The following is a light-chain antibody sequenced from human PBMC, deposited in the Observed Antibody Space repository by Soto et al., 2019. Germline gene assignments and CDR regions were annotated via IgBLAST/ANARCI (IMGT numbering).Light chain of an antibody. CDR3: QQYEKWPPSIT. CDR1: QSVSSN. CDR2: DVS. Sequence: EIVLTQSQDTLSVSSGERAAISCLASQSVSSNLAWYQQKPGQAPRLLIYDVSTRATGIPTRFSGSGSGTEFTLTISSLQSEDFAVYYCQQYEKWPPSITFGQGTRLEIK. J-gene: IGKJ5*01. V-gene: IGKV3D-15*01.